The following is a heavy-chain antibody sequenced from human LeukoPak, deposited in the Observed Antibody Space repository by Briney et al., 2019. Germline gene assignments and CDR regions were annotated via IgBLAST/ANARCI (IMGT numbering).Heavy chain of an antibody. J-gene: IGHJ6*02. V-gene: IGHV3-21*01. CDR3: ARAESSYYYYYGMDV. Sequence: GGSLRLSCAAAGFTFSSYSMNWVRQAPGKGLEWVSSISSSSSYIYYADSVKGRFTISRDNAKNSLYLQMNSLRAEDTAVYYCARAESSYYYYYGMDVWGQGTTVTVSS. CDR1: GFTFSSYS. CDR2: ISSSSSYI. D-gene: IGHD3-10*01.